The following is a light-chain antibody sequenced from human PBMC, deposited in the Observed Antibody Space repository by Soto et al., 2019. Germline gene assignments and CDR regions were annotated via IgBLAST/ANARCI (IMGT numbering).Light chain of an antibody. CDR2: DVS. J-gene: IGLJ2*01. CDR1: SSDIGGYNY. V-gene: IGLV2-14*03. CDR3: SSYSSASTLL. Sequence: QSALTQPASVSAFPGQSITISCIGTSSDIGGYNYVSWYQQHPGKAPKLIISDVSNRPSGVSNRFSGSKSGNTASLTISGLQTEDEADYYCSSYSSASTLLFGGGTKLTVL.